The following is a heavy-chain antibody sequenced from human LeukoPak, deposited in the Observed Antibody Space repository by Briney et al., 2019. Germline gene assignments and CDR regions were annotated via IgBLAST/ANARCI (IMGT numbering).Heavy chain of an antibody. CDR2: ISSSEGRT. D-gene: IGHD1-26*01. CDR1: GFTFTIYA. V-gene: IGHV3-23*01. Sequence: GESLRLSCAASGFTFTIYAMAWVRQAPGKGLEWVSTISSSEGRTYYADSLKGRFTISRDNSNNTVSLQMNNLRSEDTAVYYCVKVGIGALNWFDPWGQGTLVTVSS. J-gene: IGHJ5*02. CDR3: VKVGIGALNWFDP.